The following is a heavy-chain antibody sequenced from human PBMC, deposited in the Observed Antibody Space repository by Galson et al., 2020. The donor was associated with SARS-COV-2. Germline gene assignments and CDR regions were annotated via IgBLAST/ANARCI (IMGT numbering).Heavy chain of an antibody. CDR2: ISSNGGST. J-gene: IGHJ4*02. CDR1: GFTFSSYA. D-gene: IGHD6-19*01. Sequence: GGSLRLSCSASGFTFSSYAMHWVRQAPGKGLEYVSAISSNGGSTYYADSVKGRFTISRDNSKNTLYLQMSSLRAEDTAVYYCVNPIAVAGTHYWGQGTLVTVSS. CDR3: VNPIAVAGTHY. V-gene: IGHV3-64D*06.